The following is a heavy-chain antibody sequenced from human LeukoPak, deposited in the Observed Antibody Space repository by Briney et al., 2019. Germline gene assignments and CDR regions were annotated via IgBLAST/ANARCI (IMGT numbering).Heavy chain of an antibody. Sequence: PGGSLRLSCAASGFTFSSYWMSWVRQAPGKGLEWVANIRQDGSEKYYVDSVKGRFTISRDNAKNSLYLQMNSLRAEDTAVYYCAREKSGYSYGWYYYYYYMDVWGKGTTVTVSS. CDR3: AREKSGYSYGWYYYYYYMDV. CDR2: IRQDGSEK. CDR1: GFTFSSYW. V-gene: IGHV3-7*01. J-gene: IGHJ6*03. D-gene: IGHD5-18*01.